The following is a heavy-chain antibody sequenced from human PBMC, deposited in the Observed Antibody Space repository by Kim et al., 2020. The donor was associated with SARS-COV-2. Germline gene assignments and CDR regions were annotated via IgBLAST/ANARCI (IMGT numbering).Heavy chain of an antibody. D-gene: IGHD3-10*01. CDR2: IYYSGST. CDR3: ARTLWFGELLLDNWFDP. J-gene: IGHJ5*02. Sequence: SETLSLTCTVSGGSISSSSYYWGWIRQPPGKGLEWIGSIYYSGSTYYNPSLKSRVTISVDTSKNQFSLKLSSVTAADTAVYYCARTLWFGELLLDNWFDPWGQGTLVTVSS. V-gene: IGHV4-39*01. CDR1: GGSISSSSYY.